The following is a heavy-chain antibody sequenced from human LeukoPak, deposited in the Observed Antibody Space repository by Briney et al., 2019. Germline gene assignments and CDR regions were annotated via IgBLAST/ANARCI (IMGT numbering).Heavy chain of an antibody. CDR2: IYTSGST. CDR1: GGSISSYY. J-gene: IGHJ5*02. CDR3: ARGGYVTTWWFDP. D-gene: IGHD4-11*01. V-gene: IGHV4-4*07. Sequence: SETLSLTCTVSGGSISSYYWSWIRQPAGKGLEWIGRIYTSGSTNYNPSLKSRVTMSMDTSKNRFSLQLSSVTAADTAVYYCARGGYVTTWWFDPWGQGTLVTVSS.